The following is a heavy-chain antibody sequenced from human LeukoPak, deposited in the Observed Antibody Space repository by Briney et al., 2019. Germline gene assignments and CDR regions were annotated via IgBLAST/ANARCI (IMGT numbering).Heavy chain of an antibody. J-gene: IGHJ5*02. Sequence: PSETLSLTCTVSGASITDYYWSWIRQAPGKGLEWISYIHHSGNSDYNPSLRSRVTTSLDTSKNQFSLNLISVTAADTAVYYCTRGHWGLQSWSQGTLVTVSS. CDR1: GASITDYY. D-gene: IGHD7-27*01. V-gene: IGHV4-59*01. CDR3: TRGHWGLQS. CDR2: IHHSGNS.